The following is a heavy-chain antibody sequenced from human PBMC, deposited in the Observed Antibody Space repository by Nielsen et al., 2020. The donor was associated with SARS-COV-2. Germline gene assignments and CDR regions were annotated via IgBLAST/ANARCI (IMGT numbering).Heavy chain of an antibody. V-gene: IGHV3-66*01. J-gene: IGHJ6*02. D-gene: IGHD2-8*01. CDR2: IYSGGST. Sequence: VRQAPGKGLEWVSVIYSGGSTYYADSVKGRFTISRDNSKNTLYLQMNSLRAEDTAVYYCARGLGYCTNGVCYYYYGMDVWGQGTTVTVSS. CDR3: ARGLGYCTNGVCYYYYGMDV.